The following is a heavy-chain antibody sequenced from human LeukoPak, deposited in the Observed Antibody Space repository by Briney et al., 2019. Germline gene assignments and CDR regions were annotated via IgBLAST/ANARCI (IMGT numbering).Heavy chain of an antibody. J-gene: IGHJ6*03. V-gene: IGHV3-23*01. D-gene: IGHD1-7*01. CDR2: ISGSGGST. CDR3: AKGITGTMSYYYYMDV. Sequence: GGSLRLPCAASGFTFSSYAMSWVRQAPGKGLEWVSAISGSGGSTYYADSVKGRFTISRDNSKNTLYLQMNSLRAEDTAVYYCAKGITGTMSYYYYMDVWGKGTTVTVSS. CDR1: GFTFSSYA.